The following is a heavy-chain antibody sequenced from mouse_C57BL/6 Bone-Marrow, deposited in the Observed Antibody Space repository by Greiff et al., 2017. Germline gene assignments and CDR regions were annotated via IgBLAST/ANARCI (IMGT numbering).Heavy chain of an antibody. D-gene: IGHD1-1*01. J-gene: IGHJ1*03. V-gene: IGHV1-72*01. CDR1: GYTFTSYW. CDR2: IDPNSGGT. Sequence: QVQLQQPGAELVKPGASVKLSCKASGYTFTSYWMHWVKQRPGRGLEWIGRIDPNSGGTKYNEQFKSKATLTVDKPSSTAYMQLSSLKSEDSAVYYCARCPYYYGSSYGWYFDVWGTGTTVTVSS. CDR3: ARCPYYYGSSYGWYFDV.